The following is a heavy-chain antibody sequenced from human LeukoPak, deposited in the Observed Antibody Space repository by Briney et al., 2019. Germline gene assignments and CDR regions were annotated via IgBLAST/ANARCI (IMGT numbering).Heavy chain of an antibody. V-gene: IGHV4-59*01. J-gene: IGHJ4*02. Sequence: SETLSLTCTVSGGSISSFYYTWLRQPPGKGLEWIGYIDSSGITNYNYSLNSRVTISLDTSQNHFSMKLNSVTAADTAVYYCATVASGWYPDYWGQGALVTVAS. D-gene: IGHD6-19*01. CDR2: IDSSGIT. CDR3: ATVASGWYPDY. CDR1: GGSISSFY.